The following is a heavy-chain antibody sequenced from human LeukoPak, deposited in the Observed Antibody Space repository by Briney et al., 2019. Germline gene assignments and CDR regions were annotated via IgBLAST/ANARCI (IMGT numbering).Heavy chain of an antibody. D-gene: IGHD3-10*01. V-gene: IGHV4-39*01. Sequence: PSETLSLTCTVSGGSISSGGYYWSWIRQHPGKGLEWIGYIYYSGSTYSNPSLKSRVTISVDTSKNQFSLKLSSVTAADTAVYYCARQSGLWFRETTIDYWGQGTLVTVSS. J-gene: IGHJ4*02. CDR2: IYYSGST. CDR3: ARQSGLWFRETTIDY. CDR1: GGSISSGGYY.